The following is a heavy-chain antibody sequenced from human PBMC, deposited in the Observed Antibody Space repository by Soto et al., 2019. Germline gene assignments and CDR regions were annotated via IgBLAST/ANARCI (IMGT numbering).Heavy chain of an antibody. CDR2: ILYDGRNK. J-gene: IGHJ4*02. CDR3: AKAGYYASSTYVELDH. CDR1: PISFKSHG. Sequence: PGGTLRLPCAAAPISFKSHGMHWVRLAPGKGLEWVAGILYDGRNKYYKDSVKGRFTISRDNSMNTVNLQMNSLRADDTAVYYCAKAGYYASSTYVELDHWGQGT. V-gene: IGHV3-30*02. D-gene: IGHD3-3*01.